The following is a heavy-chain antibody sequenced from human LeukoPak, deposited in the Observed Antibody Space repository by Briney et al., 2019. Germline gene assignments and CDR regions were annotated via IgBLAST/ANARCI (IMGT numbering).Heavy chain of an antibody. CDR2: ISDSGST. CDR1: GGSFSAYY. D-gene: IGHD3-3*01. Sequence: SETLSLTCAVYGGSFSAYYWSWIRQPPGKGLEWIGYISDSGSTNYNPSLKSRVSISVDTSENRFSLRLSSVTAADTAVYYCARHSGSIPIFGVITQFDYWGQGTLVTVSS. V-gene: IGHV4-59*08. J-gene: IGHJ4*02. CDR3: ARHSGSIPIFGVITQFDY.